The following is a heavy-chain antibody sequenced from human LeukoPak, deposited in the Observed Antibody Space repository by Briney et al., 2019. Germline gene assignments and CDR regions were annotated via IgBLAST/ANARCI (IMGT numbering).Heavy chain of an antibody. CDR2: ISGSGGST. J-gene: IGHJ4*02. Sequence: PGGSLRLSCAASGFTFSSYAMSWVRQAPGKGLEWVSAISGSGGSTYYADSVKGRFTISRDNSKNTLYLQMNSLRAEDTAVYYCAKDRYYSGSYSYFDYWGQGTLVTVSS. CDR3: AKDRYYSGSYSYFDY. CDR1: GFTFSSYA. V-gene: IGHV3-23*01. D-gene: IGHD1-26*01.